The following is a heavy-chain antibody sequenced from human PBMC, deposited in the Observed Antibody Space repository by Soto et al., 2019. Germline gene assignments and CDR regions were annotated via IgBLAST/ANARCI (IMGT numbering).Heavy chain of an antibody. CDR2: VYNTGGT. V-gene: IGHV4-39*01. J-gene: IGHJ4*02. CDR1: GGSISSYY. Sequence: SETLSLTCTVSGGSISSYYWVWIRQPPAKGLEWIGRVYNTGGTYYNPSLKSRVTISVDTSRNQFSLKMNSVTAADTAIYYCARHHDAGYYFDYWGQGTQVTVSS. CDR3: ARHHDAGYYFDY.